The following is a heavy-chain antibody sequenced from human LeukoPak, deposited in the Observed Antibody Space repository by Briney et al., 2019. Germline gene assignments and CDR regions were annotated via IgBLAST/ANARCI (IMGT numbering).Heavy chain of an antibody. D-gene: IGHD5-24*01. J-gene: IGHJ4*02. CDR3: ARSRDAYIHGVY. CDR1: GFTFSSYG. Sequence: GGSLRLSCAASGFTFSSYGMHWVRQAPGKGLEWVAVIWYDGRSTDYADSVKGRFTISRDNSKNTLFLQMSSLRAEDTAVYYCARSRDAYIHGVYWGQGTLVTVSS. CDR2: IWYDGRST. V-gene: IGHV3-33*01.